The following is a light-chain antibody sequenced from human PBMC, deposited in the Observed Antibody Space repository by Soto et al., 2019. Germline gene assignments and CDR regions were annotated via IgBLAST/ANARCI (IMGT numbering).Light chain of an antibody. V-gene: IGKV2-30*01. CDR1: QSLVYSDGNTY. CDR3: MQGTQWPYT. J-gene: IGKJ2*01. CDR2: KVS. Sequence: DVVMTQSPLSLPVTLGQPASISCRSSQSLVYSDGNTYLNWFLQRPGQSPRRLIYKVSDRDSGVPDRFSGSGSDTDFTLKISRVEAEDVGVYYCMQGTQWPYTFGQGTKLEIK.